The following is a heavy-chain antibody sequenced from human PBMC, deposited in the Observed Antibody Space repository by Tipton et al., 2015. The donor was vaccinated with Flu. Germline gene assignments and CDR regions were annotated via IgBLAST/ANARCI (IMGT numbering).Heavy chain of an antibody. D-gene: IGHD3-10*01. J-gene: IGHJ4*01. CDR2: IYPSGGGT. CDR1: GYTFSNYN. V-gene: IGHV1-46*01. Sequence: QLVQSGAEVRKPGASVKLSCKASGYTFSNYNMHWVRQAPGQGLEWMGMIYPSGGGTRYAQKFQGRVTVTRDTSTSTVYMELSSLTADDTAVYYCARDLGAGTYTFGDWVQGTPVTVSS. CDR3: ARDLGAGTYTFGD.